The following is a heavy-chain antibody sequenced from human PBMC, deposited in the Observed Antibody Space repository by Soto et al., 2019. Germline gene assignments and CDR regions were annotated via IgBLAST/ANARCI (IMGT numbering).Heavy chain of an antibody. CDR3: ARWWMYAPRLDP. CDR1: GGSISSGGYS. D-gene: IGHD2-8*01. CDR2: IYHSGST. V-gene: IGHV4-30-2*01. Sequence: QLQLQESGSGLVKPSQTLSLTCAVSGGSISSGGYSWSWIRQPPGKGLEWIGYIYHSGSTYYNPSLKSRVTISVDRSKNQFSLNMSSVTAADTAVYYCARWWMYAPRLDPCGQGTLVTVSS. J-gene: IGHJ5*02.